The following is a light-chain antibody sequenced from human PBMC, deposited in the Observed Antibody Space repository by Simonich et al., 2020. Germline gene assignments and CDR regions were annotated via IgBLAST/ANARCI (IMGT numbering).Light chain of an antibody. J-gene: IGLJ2*01. CDR3: AAWDDSLSGVV. CDR2: RNK. Sequence: QSVLTQPPSASGTPGQRVTISCSGSSSNIGSNYVYWYQQLPGTAPKLLIYRNKQRPSGVPDRFSGSKSGTSASLASSGLRSEDEADYYCAAWDDSLSGVVFGGGTKLTVL. V-gene: IGLV1-47*01. CDR1: SSNIGSNY.